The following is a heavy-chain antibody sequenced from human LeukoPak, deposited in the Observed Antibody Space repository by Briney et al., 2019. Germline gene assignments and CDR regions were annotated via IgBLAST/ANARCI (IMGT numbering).Heavy chain of an antibody. CDR2: IKHDGSEK. D-gene: IGHD2-15*01. V-gene: IGHV3-7*01. CDR3: ARGRYCSGGSCHYFDY. CDR1: GFTFSAYW. J-gene: IGHJ4*02. Sequence: PGGSLRLSCAASGFTFSAYWMTWVRQAPGQGLEWVANIKHDGSEKYYVDSVKGRFTISGDKAKNSLFLQINSLRAEDTAVHYCARGRYCSGGSCHYFDYWGQGTLVTVSS.